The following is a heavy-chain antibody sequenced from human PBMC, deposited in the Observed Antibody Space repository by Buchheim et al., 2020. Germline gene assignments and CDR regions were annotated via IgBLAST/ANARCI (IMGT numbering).Heavy chain of an antibody. CDR3: ARGYSGYGYYYYYGMDV. CDR2: INQDGSEK. J-gene: IGHJ6*02. Sequence: EVQLVESGGGLVQPGGSLRLSCVASGFTFSSFWMSWVRQAPGGGLEWVANINQDGSEKYYVDSVKGRFTISRDNAKNSLYLQMNSLRAEDTAVYYCARGYSGYGYYYYYGMDVWGQGTT. V-gene: IGHV3-7*01. CDR1: GFTFSSFW. D-gene: IGHD5-12*01.